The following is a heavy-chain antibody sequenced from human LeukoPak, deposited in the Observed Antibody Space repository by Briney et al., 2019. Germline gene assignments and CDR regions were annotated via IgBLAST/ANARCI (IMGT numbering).Heavy chain of an antibody. CDR1: GFTVSSDY. CDR2: IFSGGST. D-gene: IGHD2-8*01. V-gene: IGHV3-66*01. J-gene: IGHJ4*02. CDR3: ARGGATRYCTNGVCHYFDY. Sequence: AGGSLRLSCAASGFTVSSDYMSWVRQAPGKGLEWVSVIFSGGSTNYADSVKGRFSISRDYSKNTLYLQMNSLRAEDTALYYCARGGATRYCTNGVCHYFDYWGQGTLVTVSS.